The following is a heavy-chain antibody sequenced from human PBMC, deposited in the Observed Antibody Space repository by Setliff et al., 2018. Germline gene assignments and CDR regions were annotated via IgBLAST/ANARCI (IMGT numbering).Heavy chain of an antibody. D-gene: IGHD3-10*01. Sequence: PGGSLRLSCAASGFTFSTYRMHWVRQAPGKGLEWVAVIWDDGGNKYHADSVKGRFTISRDNAKNSLYLHLSSLRAEDTATYYCARDRGGTNPWFDFWGQGTLVTVSS. CDR2: IWDDGGNK. V-gene: IGHV3-33*08. CDR3: ARDRGGTNPWFDF. J-gene: IGHJ5*01. CDR1: GFTFSTYR.